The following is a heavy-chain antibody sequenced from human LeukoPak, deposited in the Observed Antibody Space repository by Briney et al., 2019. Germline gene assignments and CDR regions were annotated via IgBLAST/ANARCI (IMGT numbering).Heavy chain of an antibody. CDR3: AQNLRYCSSTSCGDWFDP. CDR1: GGSNSSYY. V-gene: IGHV4-59*01. D-gene: IGHD2-2*01. J-gene: IGHJ5*02. Sequence: SETLSLTCTVSGGSNSSYYWSWIRQPPGKGLEWIGYIYYSGSTNYNPSLKSRVTISVDTSKNQFSLKLSSVTAADTAVYYCAQNLRYCSSTSCGDWFDPWGQGTLVTVSS. CDR2: IYYSGST.